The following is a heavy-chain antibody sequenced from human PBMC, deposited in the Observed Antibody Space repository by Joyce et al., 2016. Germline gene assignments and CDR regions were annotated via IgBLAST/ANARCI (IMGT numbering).Heavy chain of an antibody. D-gene: IGHD1/OR15-1a*01. CDR3: AGGRLRITGPRGIHYYYGMDV. CDR2: SSYSGST. V-gene: IGHV4-39*07. Sequence: QLQLQESGPGLVKPSETLSLPCTVYGGSISSGSYYWGWIRQPPEKGLEWIGSSSYSGSTYYNPSRKSRGTISEDTSKNQFALKLGSVTAADTVVYYCAGGRLRITGPRGIHYYYGMDVWGQGTTVTVSS. J-gene: IGHJ6*02. CDR1: GGSISSGSYY.